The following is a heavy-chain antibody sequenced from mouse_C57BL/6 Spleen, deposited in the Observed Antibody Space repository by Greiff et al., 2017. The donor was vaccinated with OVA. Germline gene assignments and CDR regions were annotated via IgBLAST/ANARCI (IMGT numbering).Heavy chain of an antibody. J-gene: IGHJ1*03. CDR3: ARWIITTVVDYWYFDV. Sequence: QVQLKQPGAELVKPGASVKLSCKASGYTFTSYWMHWVKQRPGRGLEWIGRIDPNSGGTKYNEKFKSKATLTVDKPSSTAYMQLSSLTSEDSAVYYCARWIITTVVDYWYFDVWGTGTTVTVSS. V-gene: IGHV1-72*01. CDR1: GYTFTSYW. CDR2: IDPNSGGT. D-gene: IGHD1-1*01.